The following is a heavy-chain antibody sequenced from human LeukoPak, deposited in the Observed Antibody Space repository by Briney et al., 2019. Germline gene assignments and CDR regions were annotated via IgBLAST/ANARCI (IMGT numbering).Heavy chain of an antibody. J-gene: IGHJ4*02. D-gene: IGHD3-22*01. CDR3: ARRPYDSNGYHFDY. Sequence: GESLRISCKGSGYIFTNYWVAWVRQMPGKGLEWMGIIYPGDSDTRYSPSFQGQVTISADKSISTAYLQWSSLKASDTAICYCARRPYDSNGYHFDYWGQGTLVTVSS. V-gene: IGHV5-51*01. CDR1: GYIFTNYW. CDR2: IYPGDSDT.